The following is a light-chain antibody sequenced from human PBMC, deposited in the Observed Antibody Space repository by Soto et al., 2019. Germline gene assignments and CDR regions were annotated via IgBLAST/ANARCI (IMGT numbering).Light chain of an antibody. CDR3: KQHNGAPPWT. CDR2: AAS. J-gene: IGKJ1*01. Sequence: DIEMTQSPSSLSASAGERVTITCRASQSVSNYLAWYQQQPGRDPTLLIYAASSLQSGGTSCISGSGCGRDFTLTISSLQADDVSTYYCKQHNGAPPWTFGPGTKVDIK. CDR1: QSVSNY. V-gene: IGKV1-27*01.